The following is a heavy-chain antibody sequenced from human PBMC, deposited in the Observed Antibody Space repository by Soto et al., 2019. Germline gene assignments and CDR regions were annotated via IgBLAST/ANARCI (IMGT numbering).Heavy chain of an antibody. D-gene: IGHD3-22*01. Sequence: QLQLVESGGGVVQPGRSLRLSCAASGFTFSSYGMHWVRQAPGKGLEWVAVIWYDGSNKYYADSVKGRFTISRDNSKNTLYLQMNSLRAEDTAVYYCARDPYDSSGYYSYFDYWGQGTLVTVSS. J-gene: IGHJ4*02. CDR3: ARDPYDSSGYYSYFDY. V-gene: IGHV3-33*01. CDR2: IWYDGSNK. CDR1: GFTFSSYG.